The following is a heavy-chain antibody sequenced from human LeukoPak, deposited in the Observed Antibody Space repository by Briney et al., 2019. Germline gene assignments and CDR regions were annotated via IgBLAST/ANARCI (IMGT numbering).Heavy chain of an antibody. CDR2: MTPNSGNT. CDR1: GYTFTSYD. D-gene: IGHD3-22*01. CDR3: ARGGDSSGYYYVY. J-gene: IGHJ4*02. Sequence: GASVKVSCKASGYTFTSYDINWVRQATGQGLEWMGWMTPNSGNTGYAQKFQGRVTITRNTSISTAYMELSSLRSEDTAVYYCARGGDSSGYYYVYWGQGTLVTVSS. V-gene: IGHV1-8*01.